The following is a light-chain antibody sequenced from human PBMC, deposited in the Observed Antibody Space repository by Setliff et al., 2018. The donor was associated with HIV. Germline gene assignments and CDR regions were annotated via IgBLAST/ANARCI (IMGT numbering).Light chain of an antibody. Sequence: QSVLTQPPSVSGAPGQRVTLSCTGSRSNIGSPYDVHWYQQLPGAAPKLIIYEVTKRPSGVSNRFSGSKSGNTASLTISGLQAEDESDYYCCSYAGSSTYVFGSGTKVTVL. CDR3: CSYAGSSTYV. CDR1: RSNIGSPYD. J-gene: IGLJ1*01. V-gene: IGLV1-40*01. CDR2: EVT.